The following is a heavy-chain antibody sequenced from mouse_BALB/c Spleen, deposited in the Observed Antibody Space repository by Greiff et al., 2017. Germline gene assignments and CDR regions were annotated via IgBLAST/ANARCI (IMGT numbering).Heavy chain of an antibody. CDR3: ARRGDGYYGGGAMDY. D-gene: IGHD2-3*01. CDR1: GYTFTSYW. J-gene: IGHJ4*01. V-gene: IGHV1-87*01. CDR2: IYPGDGDT. Sequence: VQLQQSGAELARPGASVKLSCKASGYTFTSYWMQWVKQRPGQGLEWIGAIYPGDGDTRYTQKFKGKATLTADKSSSTAYMQLSSLASEDSAVYYCARRGDGYYGGGAMDYWGQGTSVTVSS.